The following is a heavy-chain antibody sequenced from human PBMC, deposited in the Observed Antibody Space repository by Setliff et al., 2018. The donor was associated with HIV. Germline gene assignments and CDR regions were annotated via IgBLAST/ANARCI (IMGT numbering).Heavy chain of an antibody. J-gene: IGHJ5*02. CDR3: AKDIPGHAINTGRIKNWFDP. V-gene: IGHV1-46*01. CDR2: INPAGKPT. D-gene: IGHD2-8*02. Sequence: ASVKVSCKASGYTFTSDYIHWVRQAPGQGLEWMGIINPAGKPTSYAQKCQGRLTMTRDTSTNTVYMELSSLRSEDTAVYYCAKDIPGHAINTGRIKNWFDPWGEGTLVTVSS. CDR1: GYTFTSDY.